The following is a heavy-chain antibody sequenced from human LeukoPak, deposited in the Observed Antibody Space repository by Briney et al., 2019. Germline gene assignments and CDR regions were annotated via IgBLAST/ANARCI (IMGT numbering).Heavy chain of an antibody. V-gene: IGHV3-53*01. J-gene: IGHJ3*02. Sequence: GGSLRLSCAASGFTVSSNHMSWVRQAPGKGLEWVSVILSAGSTYYADSVKGRFTISRDNSKNTLYLQMNSLRAEDTAIYYCARDLGRYDSNQGPLDAFDIWGQGTMVTVSS. CDR2: ILSAGST. D-gene: IGHD3-22*01. CDR1: GFTVSSNH. CDR3: ARDLGRYDSNQGPLDAFDI.